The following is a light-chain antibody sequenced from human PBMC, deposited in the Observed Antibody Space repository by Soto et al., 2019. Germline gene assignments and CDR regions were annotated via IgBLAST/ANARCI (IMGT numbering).Light chain of an antibody. CDR1: SSNIGAGYE. J-gene: IGLJ2*01. CDR2: GNT. V-gene: IGLV1-40*01. CDR3: QSYESSLSGWI. Sequence: QSVLTQLPSVSGAPGQRVTISCTGSSSNIGAGYEVHWYQQIPGTAPKLLIYGNTNRPSGVPDRFSASKSGTSASLAITGLQAEDEADYYCQSYESSLSGWIFGGGTQLTVL.